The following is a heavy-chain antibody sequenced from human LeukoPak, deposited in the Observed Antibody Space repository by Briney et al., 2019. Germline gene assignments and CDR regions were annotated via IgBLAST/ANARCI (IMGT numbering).Heavy chain of an antibody. CDR3: ARGGFITMVRGVINY. Sequence: ASVKVSCKASGYTFTGYYMHWVRQAPGQGLEWMGWINPNSGGTNYAQKFQGRVTMTRDMSTSTVYMELSSLRSEDTAVYYCARGGFITMVRGVINYWGQGTLVTVSS. CDR1: GYTFTGYY. CDR2: INPNSGGT. V-gene: IGHV1-2*02. D-gene: IGHD3-10*01. J-gene: IGHJ4*02.